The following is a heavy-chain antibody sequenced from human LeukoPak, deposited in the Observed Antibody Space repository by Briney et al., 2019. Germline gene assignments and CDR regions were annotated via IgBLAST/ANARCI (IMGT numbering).Heavy chain of an antibody. CDR3: ARGAGVTVLVAVHNWYFDL. J-gene: IGHJ2*01. V-gene: IGHV4-59*01. Sequence: SETLSLTCTVSGGSISSYYWSWIRQPPGKGLEWIGFVYNGGSTYYNPSLKSRVTISIDTSNNQISLNLGSVTAADTAVYYCARGAGVTVLVAVHNWYFDLWGRGSLVTVSS. CDR2: VYNGGST. CDR1: GGSISSYY. D-gene: IGHD3-22*01.